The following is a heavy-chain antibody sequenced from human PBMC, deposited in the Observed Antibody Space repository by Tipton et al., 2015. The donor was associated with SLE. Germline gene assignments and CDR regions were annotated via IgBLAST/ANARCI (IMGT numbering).Heavy chain of an antibody. CDR3: AREWQWLDY. V-gene: IGHV4-61*01. CDR2: IYYSGST. J-gene: IGHJ4*02. D-gene: IGHD6-19*01. CDR1: GGSISSSSYY. Sequence: TLSLTCTVSGGSISSSSYYWGWIRQPPGKGLEWIGYIYYSGSTNYNPSLKSRVTISVDTSKNQFSLKLSSVTAADTAVYYCAREWQWLDYWGQGTLVTVSS.